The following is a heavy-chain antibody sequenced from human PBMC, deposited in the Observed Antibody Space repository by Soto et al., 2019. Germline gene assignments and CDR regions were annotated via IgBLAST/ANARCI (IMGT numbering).Heavy chain of an antibody. D-gene: IGHD4-17*01. Sequence: ASETLSLTCSVSGGSVSNKTYYWSWIRQPPGKRLEWIGYVYYSGTTNYNPSLKSRVTISVDMSKNQFSLRLSSVTAADTALYFCARTTAVPNTLRSRYFFDYWGQGPLVTVSS. CDR3: ARTTAVPNTLRSRYFFDY. J-gene: IGHJ4*02. V-gene: IGHV4-61*01. CDR1: GGSVSNKTYY. CDR2: VYYSGTT.